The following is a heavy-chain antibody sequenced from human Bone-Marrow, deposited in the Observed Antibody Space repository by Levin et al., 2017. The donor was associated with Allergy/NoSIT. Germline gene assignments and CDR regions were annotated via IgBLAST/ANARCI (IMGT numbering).Heavy chain of an antibody. J-gene: IGHJ4*02. Sequence: GGSLRLSCAASGFTFSSYWMTWVRQAPGKGLEWVANINQDGSDKYYVDSVKGRFTISRDSAKKSLYLQMNSLRVEDTAVYYCARRSRPDYWGQGTLVTVSS. D-gene: IGHD2-2*01. V-gene: IGHV3-7*01. CDR1: GFTFSSYW. CDR2: INQDGSDK. CDR3: ARRSRPDY.